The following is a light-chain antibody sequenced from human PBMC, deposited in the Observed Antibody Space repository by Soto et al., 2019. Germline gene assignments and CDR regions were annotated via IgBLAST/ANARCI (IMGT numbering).Light chain of an antibody. J-gene: IGKJ1*01. Sequence: EIVLTQSPGTLSLSPGERATLSCRASQSVSSIYLAWYQHKPGQAPRLLIYGASSRATGIPDRFSGRGSGTDFTLTISRLEPEDFAVYYCQQYGSSSWTFGRGTTVEIK. CDR1: QSVSSIY. V-gene: IGKV3-20*01. CDR2: GAS. CDR3: QQYGSSSWT.